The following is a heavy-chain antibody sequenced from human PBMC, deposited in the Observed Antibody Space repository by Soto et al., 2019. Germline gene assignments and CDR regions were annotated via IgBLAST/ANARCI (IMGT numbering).Heavy chain of an antibody. V-gene: IGHV3-30*18. D-gene: IGHD4-17*01. CDR2: ISYDGSNK. CDR3: AKNGPRMHDYGDYYYYYYMDV. CDR1: GFTFSSYG. Sequence: GGSLRLSCAASGFTFSSYGMHWVRQAPGKGLEWVAVISYDGSNKYYADSVKGRFTISRDNSKNTLYLQMNSLRAEDTAVYYCAKNGPRMHDYGDYYYYYYMDVWGKGTTVTVSS. J-gene: IGHJ6*03.